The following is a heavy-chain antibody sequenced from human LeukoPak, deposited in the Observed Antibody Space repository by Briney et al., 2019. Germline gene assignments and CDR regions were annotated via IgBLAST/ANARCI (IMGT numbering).Heavy chain of an antibody. Sequence: SETLSLTCTVSGDSISSSNHYWGWIRQPPGKGLEWIGSIYYSGSTYYSPSLRRRVTISVDTSGNHISLKLRSVTAADTALYYCARVGFCSGAACYMGNFRYYHMDVWGKGATVTVSS. CDR3: ARVGFCSGAACYMGNFRYYHMDV. CDR1: GDSISSSNHY. D-gene: IGHD2-2*02. V-gene: IGHV4-39*07. J-gene: IGHJ6*03. CDR2: IYYSGST.